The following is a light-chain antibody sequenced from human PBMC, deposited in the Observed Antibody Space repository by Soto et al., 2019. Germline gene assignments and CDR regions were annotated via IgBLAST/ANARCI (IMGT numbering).Light chain of an antibody. Sequence: QSVLTQPPSVSAAPGRKVTISCSGSSSNIGNNYVSWYQQLPGTAPKLLIYDNDKRPSGIPDRFSGSKSGTSATLGITGLQTGDEADYYCGAWDGSLNTQVFGGGTKVTVL. CDR2: DND. J-gene: IGLJ2*01. CDR1: SSNIGNNY. V-gene: IGLV1-51*01. CDR3: GAWDGSLNTQV.